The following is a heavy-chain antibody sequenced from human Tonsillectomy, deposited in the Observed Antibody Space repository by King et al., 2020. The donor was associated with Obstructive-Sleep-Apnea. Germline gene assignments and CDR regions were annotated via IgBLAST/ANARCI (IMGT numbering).Heavy chain of an antibody. V-gene: IGHV4-30-4*01. CDR1: GGSISSGDYY. Sequence: QLQESGPGLVKPSQTLSLTCTVSGGSISSGDYYWSWIRQPPGKGLEWIWYIYYSGSTYYNPSLKSRVTISVETSKNQFSLKLSSVTAADTAVYYCARASWSKISHDYWGQGTLVTVSS. D-gene: IGHD2-15*01. J-gene: IGHJ4*02. CDR2: IYYSGST. CDR3: ARASWSKISHDY.